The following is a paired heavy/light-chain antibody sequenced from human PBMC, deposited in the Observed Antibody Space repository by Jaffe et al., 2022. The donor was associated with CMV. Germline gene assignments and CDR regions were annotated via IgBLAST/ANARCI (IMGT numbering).Heavy chain of an antibody. J-gene: IGHJ6*02. D-gene: IGHD4-17*01. V-gene: IGHV3-21*01. CDR3: AREGPRRGLRVYYPMDV. CDR2: ISSDSAYV. CDR1: GFTFGTCG. Sequence: EVQLVESGGGLVKPGGSLRLSCAASGFTFGTCGMNWVRQAPGKGLEWVSTISSDSAYVYYADSVKGRFTISRDNAKNSLYLQMNSLRVEDTAVYYCAREGPRRGLRVYYPMDVWGQGTTVTVSS.
Light chain of an antibody. CDR3: QQRISWPPS. Sequence: EIVLTQSPATLSLSPGERATLSCRASQSVASYLAWYQQKPGQAPRLLIYDASDRATGIPARFSGSGSGTDFTLTISSLEAGDFAVYYCQQRISWPPSFGQGTTVEIK. CDR2: DAS. V-gene: IGKV3-11*01. J-gene: IGKJ1*01. CDR1: QSVASY.